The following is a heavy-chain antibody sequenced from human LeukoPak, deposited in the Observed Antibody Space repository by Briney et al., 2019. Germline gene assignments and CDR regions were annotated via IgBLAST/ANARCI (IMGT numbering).Heavy chain of an antibody. Sequence: PGGSLRLSCAASGFTFSSYGMHWVRQAPGKGLEWVAFIRYDGSNKYYADSVKGRFTISRDNSKYMLYLQMNSLRAEDTAVYYCAKDLYSSGWPNWFDPWGQGTLVTVSS. V-gene: IGHV3-30*02. D-gene: IGHD6-19*01. CDR2: IRYDGSNK. CDR3: AKDLYSSGWPNWFDP. J-gene: IGHJ5*02. CDR1: GFTFSSYG.